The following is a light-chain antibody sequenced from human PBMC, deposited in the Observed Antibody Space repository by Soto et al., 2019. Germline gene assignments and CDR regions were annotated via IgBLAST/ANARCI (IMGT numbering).Light chain of an antibody. CDR2: DAS. V-gene: IGKV3-11*01. Sequence: EIVLTQSPATLSLSPGERAALSCRASQSVSSYLAWYQQKPGQAPRLLIYDASNRATGIPARFSGSGSGADFTLTISSLEPEDFAVYYCQQRSNWPHTFGQGTKLEIK. CDR3: QQRSNWPHT. J-gene: IGKJ2*01. CDR1: QSVSSY.